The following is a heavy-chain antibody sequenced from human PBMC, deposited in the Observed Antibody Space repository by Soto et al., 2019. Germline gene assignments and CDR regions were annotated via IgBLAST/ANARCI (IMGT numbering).Heavy chain of an antibody. Sequence: EVQLVESGGGLVQPGGSLSLSCAASGFTLSNYWMFWVRQAPGTGLVWASRMYGAGSSTSYADSVKGRFTISRDNAENPLYVQMPILRVEDTAVYYCARQLPTALRGGYYYYYGMDVWGQGTMVTVSS. J-gene: IGHJ6*02. CDR1: GFTLSNYW. D-gene: IGHD2-2*01. V-gene: IGHV3-74*01. CDR3: ARQLPTALRGGYYYYYGMDV. CDR2: MYGAGSST.